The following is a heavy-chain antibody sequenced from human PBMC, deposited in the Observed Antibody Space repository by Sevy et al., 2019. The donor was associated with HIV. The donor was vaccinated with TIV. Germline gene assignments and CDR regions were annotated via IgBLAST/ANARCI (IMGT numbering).Heavy chain of an antibody. D-gene: IGHD3-3*01. Sequence: SETLSLTCTVXXXXISSGXYLWSWIRQTPGKGLEWIGTVHYSGRTYYNPSLKSRVTISEDTSKNQFSLNLNPVTAAXXAVXFXXXNFXXXXXGTLVTVSS. V-gene: IGHV4-39*01. CDR1: XXXISSGXYL. J-gene: IGHJ4*01. CDR2: VHYSGRT. CDR3: XXNFXX.